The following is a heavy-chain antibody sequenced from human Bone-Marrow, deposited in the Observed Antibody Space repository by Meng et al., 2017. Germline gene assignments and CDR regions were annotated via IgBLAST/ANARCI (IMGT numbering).Heavy chain of an antibody. V-gene: IGHV3-33*01. J-gene: IGHJ3*02. CDR1: GFIFSSYG. CDR3: AGSPDGSHCSGGSCYKRGGAFDI. Sequence: GESLKISCAASGFIFSSYGMHWVRQAPGKGLERVAVIWYDGSNKNYADSVKGRFTISRDNSKNTLYLQMNSLRDEDTAVYYCAGSPDGSHCSGGSCYKRGGAFDIWGQGTMVTVSS. D-gene: IGHD2-15*01. CDR2: IWYDGSNK.